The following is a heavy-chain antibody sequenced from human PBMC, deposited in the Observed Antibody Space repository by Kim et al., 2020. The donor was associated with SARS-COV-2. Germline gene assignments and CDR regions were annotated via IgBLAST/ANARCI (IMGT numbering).Heavy chain of an antibody. D-gene: IGHD3-10*01. CDR2: IYYSGST. CDR1: GGSISSSSYY. CDR3: VTGPPLWFGVGPLAD. V-gene: IGHV4-39*01. J-gene: IGHJ4*02. Sequence: SETLSLTCTVSGGSISSSSYYWGWIRQPPGKGLEWIGSIYYSGSTYYNPSLKSRVTISVDTSKNQFSLKLSSVTAAYTAVYYCVTGPPLWFGVGPLADWGQGTLVTVSS.